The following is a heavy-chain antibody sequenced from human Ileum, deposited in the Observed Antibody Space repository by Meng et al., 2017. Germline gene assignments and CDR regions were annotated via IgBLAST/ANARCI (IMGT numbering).Heavy chain of an antibody. V-gene: IGHV4-61*08. J-gene: IGHJ4*02. D-gene: IGHD7-27*01. Sequence: QVQLQESGPGLVRPSETLSLIYAVSGGSVSSSGYQWGWIRQPPGKGLEWIGYASTNYNPSLKSRVTISVDTSKNQFSLKLTSVTAADTAVYYCARDHWGSLDYWGQGVLVTVSS. CDR2: AST. CDR3: ARDHWGSLDY. CDR1: GGSVSSSGYQ.